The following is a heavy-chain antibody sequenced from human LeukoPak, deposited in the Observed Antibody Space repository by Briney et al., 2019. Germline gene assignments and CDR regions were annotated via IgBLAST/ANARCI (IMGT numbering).Heavy chain of an antibody. J-gene: IGHJ3*02. D-gene: IGHD6-13*01. Sequence: PSETLSLTCTVSGGSISSYYWSWIRHPPGKGLEWIGYIYYSGSTNYNPSLKSRVPISVDTSKNQFSLKLSSVTAADTAVYYCARGAYSSSWDHAFDIWGQGTMVTVSS. CDR1: GGSISSYY. CDR2: IYYSGST. CDR3: ARGAYSSSWDHAFDI. V-gene: IGHV4-59*01.